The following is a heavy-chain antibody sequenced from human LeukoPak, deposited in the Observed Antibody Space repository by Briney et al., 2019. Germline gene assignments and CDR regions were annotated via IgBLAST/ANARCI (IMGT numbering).Heavy chain of an antibody. D-gene: IGHD6-6*01. CDR2: IWYDGSNK. CDR3: AIVVAARQGTIDP. Sequence: GGPLRLSCAASGFTFSSYGMHWVRQAPGKGLEWVAVIWYDGSNKYYADSVKGRFTISRDNSKSTLYVQMNSLRAEDTAVYYCAIVVAARQGTIDPWGQGTLVTISS. CDR1: GFTFSSYG. V-gene: IGHV3-33*01. J-gene: IGHJ5*02.